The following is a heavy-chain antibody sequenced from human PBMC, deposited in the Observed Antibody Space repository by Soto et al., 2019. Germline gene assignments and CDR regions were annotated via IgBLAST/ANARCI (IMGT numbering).Heavy chain of an antibody. D-gene: IGHD1-26*01. Sequence: QVQLVQSGAEVKKPGASVKVSCKTSGFPFTSYGITWVRQAPGKGLEWMGWISAYNGHTDYAQNIQGRVTMTTDTSTTTAYMELRSLTSDDTAVYYCARDQTTRWELRPPGYWGQGTLVTVSS. V-gene: IGHV1-18*04. CDR2: ISAYNGHT. J-gene: IGHJ4*02. CDR1: GFPFTSYG. CDR3: ARDQTTRWELRPPGY.